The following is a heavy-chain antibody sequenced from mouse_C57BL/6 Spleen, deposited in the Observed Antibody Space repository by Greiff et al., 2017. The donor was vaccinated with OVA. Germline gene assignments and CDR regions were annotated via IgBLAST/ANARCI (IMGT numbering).Heavy chain of an antibody. CDR3: ARYGSFFDY. J-gene: IGHJ2*01. CDR2: IRNKANGYTT. Sequence: EVKLMESGGGLVQPGGSLSLSCAASGFTFTDYYMSWVRQPPGKALEWLGFIRNKANGYTTEYSASVKGRFTISRDNSQSILYLQMNALRAEDSATYYCARYGSFFDYWGQGTTLTFSS. CDR1: GFTFTDYY. V-gene: IGHV7-3*01.